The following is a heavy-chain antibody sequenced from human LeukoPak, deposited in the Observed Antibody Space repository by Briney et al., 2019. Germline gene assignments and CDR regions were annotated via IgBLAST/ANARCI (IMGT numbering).Heavy chain of an antibody. V-gene: IGHV3-30*02. CDR2: IQYDGSNK. Sequence: HPGGSLRLSCAASGFTFSSYGMHWVRQAPGKGLEWVTFIQYDGSNKYYADSVKGRFTISRDNSKNTLYVQMNSLRPEDTAVYYCAKSTGLIPTHTLDYWGQGTLVTVSS. J-gene: IGHJ4*02. D-gene: IGHD5-18*01. CDR3: AKSTGLIPTHTLDY. CDR1: GFTFSSYG.